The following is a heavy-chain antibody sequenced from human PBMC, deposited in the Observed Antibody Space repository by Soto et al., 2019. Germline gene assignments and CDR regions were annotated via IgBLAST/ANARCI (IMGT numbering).Heavy chain of an antibody. V-gene: IGHV4-59*01. Sequence: QVQLQESRPGLVKPSETLSLTCTVSGGSISSYYWIWIRQTPGKGLVWVGYIYYSGSTNYNPSLKRRVPIPVDTSKNQCSLRLSSVAAADKAGYYCARAVYVYVWGSYRSSGVDVWGEGTTVTVSS. CDR2: IYYSGST. CDR3: ARAVYVYVWGSYRSSGVDV. CDR1: GGSISSYY. J-gene: IGHJ6*04. D-gene: IGHD3-16*02.